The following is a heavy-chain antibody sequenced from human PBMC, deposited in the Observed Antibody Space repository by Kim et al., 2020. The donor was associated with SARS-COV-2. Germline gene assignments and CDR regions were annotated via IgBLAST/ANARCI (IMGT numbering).Heavy chain of an antibody. CDR3: ARDLVTIFPTSNYYYGMDV. CDR1: GYTFTSYG. CDR2: ISAYNGNT. Sequence: ASVKVSCKASGYTFTSYGISWVRQAPGQGLEWMGWISAYNGNTNYAQKLQGRVTMTTDTSTSTAYMELRSLRSDDTAVYYCARDLVTIFPTSNYYYGMDVWGQGTTVTVSS. J-gene: IGHJ6*02. D-gene: IGHD3-3*01. V-gene: IGHV1-18*04.